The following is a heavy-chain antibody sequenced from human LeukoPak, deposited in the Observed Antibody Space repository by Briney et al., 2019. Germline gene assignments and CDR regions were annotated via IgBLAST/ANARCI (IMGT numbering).Heavy chain of an antibody. CDR1: GFTVSSNY. Sequence: GGSLRLSCAASGFTVSSNYMSWVRQAPGKGLGWGSVIYSGGSTYYADSVKGRFTISRDNSKNTLHLQMNSLRAEDTAVYYCAGRYYSGGSCYHIDYWGQGTLVTVSS. D-gene: IGHD2-15*01. CDR3: AGRYYSGGSCYHIDY. CDR2: IYSGGST. J-gene: IGHJ4*02. V-gene: IGHV3-53*01.